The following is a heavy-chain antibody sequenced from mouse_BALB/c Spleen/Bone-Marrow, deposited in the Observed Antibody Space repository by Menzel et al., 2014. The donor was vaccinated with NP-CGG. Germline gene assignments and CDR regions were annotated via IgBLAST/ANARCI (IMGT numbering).Heavy chain of an antibody. CDR1: GFTFSSYT. D-gene: IGHD2-3*01. CDR2: ISSGGSYT. CDR3: TRRGDYDGYFDY. J-gene: IGHJ2*01. Sequence: EVKVVESGGGLVKPGGSLKLSCAAPGFTFSSYTMSWVRPTPEKRLEWVATISSGGSYTYYPDSVKGRFTISRDNAKNTLYLQMSSLKSEDTAMYYCTRRGDYDGYFDYWGQGTTLTVSS. V-gene: IGHV5-6-4*01.